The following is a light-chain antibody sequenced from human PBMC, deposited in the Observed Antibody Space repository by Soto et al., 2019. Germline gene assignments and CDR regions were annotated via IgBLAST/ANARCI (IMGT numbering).Light chain of an antibody. J-gene: IGLJ3*02. Sequence: QSVLTQSPSASASLGASVKLTCTLSSGHSSYAIAWHQQQPEKGPRYLLKLNSDGSHSKGDGIPDRFSGSSSGAERYLTIASRQFEDEADYYGQTWGTGIWVFCGGTKLTVL. V-gene: IGLV4-69*01. CDR3: QTWGTGIWV. CDR2: LNSDGSH. CDR1: SGHSSYA.